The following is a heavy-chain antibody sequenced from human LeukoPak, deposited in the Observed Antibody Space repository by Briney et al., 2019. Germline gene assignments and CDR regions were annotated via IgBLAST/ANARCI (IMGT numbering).Heavy chain of an antibody. J-gene: IGHJ6*03. Sequence: SQTLSLTCTVSGGSINSGSNYWSWIRQPAGKGLEWIGRIYMSGSTNYNPSLKSRVTISVDTSKNQFSLKLRSVTAADTAVYYCARGPSPDYYYYYMDVWGKGTTVIVSS. D-gene: IGHD6-6*01. CDR3: ARGPSPDYYYYYMDV. CDR1: GGSINSGSNY. CDR2: IYMSGST. V-gene: IGHV4-61*02.